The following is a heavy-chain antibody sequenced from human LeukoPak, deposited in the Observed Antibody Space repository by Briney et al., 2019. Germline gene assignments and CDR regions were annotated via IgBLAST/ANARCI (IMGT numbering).Heavy chain of an antibody. J-gene: IGHJ4*02. D-gene: IGHD5/OR15-5a*01. CDR2: IYSGGST. Sequence: GGSLRLSCAPSGFTVSTNYMSWVRQAPGKGLEWVSVIYSGGSTYYADSVKGRFTISRDNSRNTLYLQMNSLRAEDTAVYYCARDPGIVYYFDYWGQGTLVTVSS. V-gene: IGHV3-53*01. CDR1: GFTVSTNY. CDR3: ARDPGIVYYFDY.